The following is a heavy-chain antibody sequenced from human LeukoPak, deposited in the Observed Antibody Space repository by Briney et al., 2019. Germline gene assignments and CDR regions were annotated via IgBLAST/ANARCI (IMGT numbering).Heavy chain of an antibody. CDR3: ARDQEDIVGATGDFDY. V-gene: IGHV1-46*01. D-gene: IGHD1-26*01. CDR2: INPSGGST. J-gene: IGHJ4*02. Sequence: GASVKVSCKVSGYTLTELSMHWVRQAPGQGLEWMGIINPSGGSTSYAQKFQGRVTMTRDTSTSTVYMDLSSLRSEDTAVYYCARDQEDIVGATGDFDYWGQGTLVTVSS. CDR1: GYTLTELS.